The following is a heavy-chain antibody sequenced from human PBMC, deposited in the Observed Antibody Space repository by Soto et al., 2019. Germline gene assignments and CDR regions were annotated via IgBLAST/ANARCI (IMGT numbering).Heavy chain of an antibody. J-gene: IGHJ3*02. CDR1: GFTFSSYA. CDR3: GKGNSKWGTGDAFDI. CDR2: ITGDGADT. D-gene: IGHD7-27*01. V-gene: IGHV3-23*01. Sequence: QSGGSLRLSCVASGFTFSSYAMSWVRQAPGKGLEWVSAITGDGADTFHADSVRGRLTISRDNSRNTLYLQMTSLRAEDTAVYYCGKGNSKWGTGDAFDIWGQGTMVTVSS.